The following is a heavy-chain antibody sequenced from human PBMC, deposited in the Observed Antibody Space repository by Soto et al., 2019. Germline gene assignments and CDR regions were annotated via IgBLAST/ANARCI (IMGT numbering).Heavy chain of an antibody. CDR2: ITGTGGST. CDR3: AKDTWAARLFSDY. Sequence: EVQLLESGGGLVQPGGSLRLSCAASGFTFSSYAMSWVRQAPGKGLEWVSAITGTGGSTYYADSVKGRFTISRDNSKNRLYLQMNSLRAEDTAVYYCAKDTWAARLFSDYWGQGTLVTVSS. CDR1: GFTFSSYA. D-gene: IGHD6-6*01. J-gene: IGHJ4*02. V-gene: IGHV3-23*01.